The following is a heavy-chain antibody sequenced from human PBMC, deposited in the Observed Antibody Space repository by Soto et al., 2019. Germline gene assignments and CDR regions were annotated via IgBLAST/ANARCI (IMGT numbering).Heavy chain of an antibody. D-gene: IGHD3-22*01. Sequence: PSETLSLTCSVSGGSISSYYWSWIRQPPGKGLEWIAYIYYSVTSYNPSLKSRVSKSLDTSKNQFSLKLSSVTAADTAFFYFARTYDGSGPNSGGYSFDIWGQGTMVTVSS. J-gene: IGHJ3*02. CDR2: IYYSVT. CDR1: GGSISSYY. V-gene: IGHV4-59*01. CDR3: ARTYDGSGPNSGGYSFDI.